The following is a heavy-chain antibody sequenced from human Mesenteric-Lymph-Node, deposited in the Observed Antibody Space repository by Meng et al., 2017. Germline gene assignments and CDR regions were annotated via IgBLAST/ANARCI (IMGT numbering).Heavy chain of an antibody. D-gene: IGHD3-10*01. V-gene: IGHV3-33*08. CDR1: GFTFRNYV. CDR3: ARGLIRGVKSLIGY. CDR2: IWYDGSNK. J-gene: IGHJ4*02. Sequence: GESLKISCAASGFTFRNYVMHWVRLAPGVGLEWVAVIWYDGSNKYYADSVKGRFTISRDNSKNTLYLQMNSLRAEDTAVYYCARGLIRGVKSLIGYWGQGTLVTVSS.